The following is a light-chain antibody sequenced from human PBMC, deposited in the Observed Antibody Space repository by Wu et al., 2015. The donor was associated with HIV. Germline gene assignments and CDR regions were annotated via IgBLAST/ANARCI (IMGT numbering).Light chain of an antibody. CDR1: QGIDNY. V-gene: IGKV1-27*01. Sequence: DIQMTQSPSSLSAYVGDRVTITCRASQGIDNYLAWYQQKFGKTPKLLIYGGSNLQSGVPSRFSGSGSGAHFTLTINSLQPEDVATYYCQKYNTAPWTFGQGTKVEMK. J-gene: IGKJ1*01. CDR3: QKYNTAPWT. CDR2: GGS.